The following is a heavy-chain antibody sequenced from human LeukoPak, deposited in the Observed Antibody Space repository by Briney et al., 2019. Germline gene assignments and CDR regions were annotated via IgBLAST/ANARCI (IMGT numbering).Heavy chain of an antibody. D-gene: IGHD3-22*01. CDR3: AKVPYYYDSSGYSGAFDI. CDR1: GFTFSSYA. CDR2: ISGSGGST. J-gene: IGHJ3*02. Sequence: GGSLRLSCAASGFTFSSYAMSWVRQAPGKGLEWVSAISGSGGSTYYADSVKGRFTISRDNSKNTLYLQMNSLRAEDTAVYYCAKVPYYYDSSGYSGAFDIWGQGTMVTVSS. V-gene: IGHV3-23*01.